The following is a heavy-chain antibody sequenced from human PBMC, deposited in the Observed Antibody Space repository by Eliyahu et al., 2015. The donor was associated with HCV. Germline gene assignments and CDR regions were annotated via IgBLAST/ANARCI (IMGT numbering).Heavy chain of an antibody. CDR3: ARALGYCSGGSCYPRVNYYYGMDV. D-gene: IGHD2-15*01. J-gene: IGHJ6*02. V-gene: IGHV1-69*01. CDR2: IIPIFGTA. Sequence: QVQLVQSGAEVKKPGSSVKVSCKASGGTFSSYAXSXVRQAPGQGLEWMGGIIPIFGTANYAQKFQGRVTITADESTSTAYMELSSLRSEDTAVYYCARALGYCSGGSCYPRVNYYYGMDVWGQGTTVTVSS. CDR1: GGTFSSYA.